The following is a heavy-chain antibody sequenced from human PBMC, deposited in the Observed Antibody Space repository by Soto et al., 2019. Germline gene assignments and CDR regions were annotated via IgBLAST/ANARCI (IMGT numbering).Heavy chain of an antibody. CDR3: ARQSRDSSGYYVDY. CDR2: IYYSGST. Sequence: SETLSLTCTVSGGSISSSSYYWGWIRQPPGKGLEWIGSIYYSGSTYYNPSLKSRVTISVDTSKNQFSLKLSSVTAADTAVYYCARQSRDSSGYYVDYWGQGTLVTVSS. D-gene: IGHD3-22*01. CDR1: GGSISSSSYY. V-gene: IGHV4-39*01. J-gene: IGHJ4*02.